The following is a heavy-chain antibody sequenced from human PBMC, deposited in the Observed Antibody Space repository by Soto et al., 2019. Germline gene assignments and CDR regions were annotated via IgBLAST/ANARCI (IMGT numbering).Heavy chain of an antibody. CDR1: GFTVSNNY. D-gene: IGHD3-10*01. CDR2: IYSGGYT. V-gene: IGHV3-53*01. J-gene: IGHJ4*02. CDR3: ATQPGGGGY. Sequence: EVQLVESGGGLIQPGGSLRLSCAVSGFTVSNNYMSWVRQAPGKGLEGVSVIYSGGYTAYGDSVKGRFTISRDNSKNTIFLKMNARGADAPAVFYWATQPGGGGYWGQGTLVTVSS.